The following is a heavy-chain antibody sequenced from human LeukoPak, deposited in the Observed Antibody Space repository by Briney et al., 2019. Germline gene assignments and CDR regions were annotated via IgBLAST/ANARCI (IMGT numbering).Heavy chain of an antibody. CDR2: MNPNSGNT. D-gene: IGHD3-22*01. CDR3: ANVDNSGYYSFDY. CDR1: GYTFTGYY. Sequence: ASVKVSCKASGYTFTGYYMHWVRQATGQGLEWMGWMNPNSGNTGYAQKFQGRVTMTRNTSISTAYMELSSLRSEDTAVYYCANVDNSGYYSFDYWGQGTLVTVSS. V-gene: IGHV1-8*02. J-gene: IGHJ4*02.